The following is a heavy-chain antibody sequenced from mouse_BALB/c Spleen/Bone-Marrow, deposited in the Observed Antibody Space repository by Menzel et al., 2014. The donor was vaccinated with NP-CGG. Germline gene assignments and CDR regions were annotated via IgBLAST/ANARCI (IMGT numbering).Heavy chain of an antibody. CDR3: ARGGPYDYDYAMDY. CDR1: GYSITSGYY. V-gene: IGHV3-6*02. Sequence: DVQLVESGPGLVKPSQSLSLTCSVTGYSITSGYYWNWIRQFPGNKLEWMGYISYDGSNNYNPSLKNRISTTRGTSKNQFFLKLNSVTTEDTATYYCARGGPYDYDYAMDYWGQGTSVTVSS. D-gene: IGHD2-4*01. CDR2: ISYDGSN. J-gene: IGHJ4*01.